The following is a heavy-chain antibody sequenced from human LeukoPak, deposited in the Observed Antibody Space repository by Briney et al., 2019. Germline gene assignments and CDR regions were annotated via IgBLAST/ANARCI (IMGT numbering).Heavy chain of an antibody. D-gene: IGHD3-22*01. CDR2: ISSNGGST. V-gene: IGHV3-64*01. J-gene: IGHJ4*02. CDR3: VGDRYYYDSSGSATSPY. Sequence: GGSLRLSCAASGFTFSSYAMHWVRQAPGKGLEYVSGISSNGGSTYYANSVKGRFTISRDNSKNTLYLQMNSLRAEDTAVYYCVGDRYYYDSSGSATSPYWGQGTLVTVSS. CDR1: GFTFSSYA.